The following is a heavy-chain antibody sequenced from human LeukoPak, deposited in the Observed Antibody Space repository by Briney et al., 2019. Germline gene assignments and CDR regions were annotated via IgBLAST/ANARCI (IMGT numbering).Heavy chain of an antibody. J-gene: IGHJ4*02. V-gene: IGHV3-7*01. Sequence: GGSLRLSCAASGFTFSRSWMSWVRQAPGKGLEWVANIKQDGSEKYYVDSVKGRFTISRDNAKNSLYLQMNSLRAEDTAVYYCARGQDYYDSSGYYLIFDYWGQGTLVTVSS. CDR3: ARGQDYYDSSGYYLIFDY. CDR1: GFTFSRSW. CDR2: IKQDGSEK. D-gene: IGHD3-22*01.